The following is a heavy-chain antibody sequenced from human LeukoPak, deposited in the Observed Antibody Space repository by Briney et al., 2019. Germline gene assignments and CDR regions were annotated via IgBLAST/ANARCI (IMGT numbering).Heavy chain of an antibody. Sequence: GGSLRLSCAASGFTFSSYGMHWVRQAPGKGLEWVSSITSSSSYIYYADSVKGRFTISRDNAKNSLYLQMNSLRAEDTAVYYCARDPRDSSGYYYIFDYWGQGTLVTVSS. CDR2: ITSSSSYI. V-gene: IGHV3-21*01. J-gene: IGHJ4*02. CDR3: ARDPRDSSGYYYIFDY. D-gene: IGHD3-22*01. CDR1: GFTFSSYG.